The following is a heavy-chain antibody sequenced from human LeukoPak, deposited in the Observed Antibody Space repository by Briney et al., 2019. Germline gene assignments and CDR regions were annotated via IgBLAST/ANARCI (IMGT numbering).Heavy chain of an antibody. Sequence: GVSLRLSCAASGFTATSNYMSWVRQAPGKGLEWVSVIYSGGFTYYADSVKGRFTIYRDNSKNTLYLQMNSLRAEDTDVYYCARGTTVTLWFDPWGQGTLVTVSS. V-gene: IGHV3-53*01. CDR3: ARGTTVTLWFDP. J-gene: IGHJ5*02. CDR2: IYSGGFT. CDR1: GFTATSNY. D-gene: IGHD4-17*01.